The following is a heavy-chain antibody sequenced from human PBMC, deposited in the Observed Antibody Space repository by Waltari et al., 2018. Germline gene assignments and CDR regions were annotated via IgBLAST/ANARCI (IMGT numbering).Heavy chain of an antibody. J-gene: IGHJ3*02. CDR2: IYYSGST. D-gene: IGHD5-18*01. V-gene: IGHV4-59*13. CDR3: ASQHYSYGYKSLGAFDI. CDR1: VGPIGSYT. Sequence: QVKLQEPGPGLGKPSETLSLTCTAPVGPIGSYTGSWIRRPPGKGLEWIGYIYYSGSTNYNPSLKSRVTISVDTSKNQFSLKLSSVTAADTAVYYCASQHYSYGYKSLGAFDIWGQGTMVTVSS.